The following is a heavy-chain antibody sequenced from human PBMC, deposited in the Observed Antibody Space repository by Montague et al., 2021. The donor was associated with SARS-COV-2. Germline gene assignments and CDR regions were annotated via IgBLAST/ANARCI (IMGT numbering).Heavy chain of an antibody. D-gene: IGHD2-2*02. CDR2: IDHTGNT. J-gene: IGHJ4*02. CDR3: ARVQREPQVIYYCLDF. Sequence: SETLSLTCAVYGGSFSPYYWGWIRQPPGKGLEWIGNIDHTGNTNYNPSLKSRVSISVDTSSSQFSLYLTSVTAADAAVYYCARVQREPQVIYYCLDFWGQGTPVTVSS. CDR1: GGSFSPYY. V-gene: IGHV4-34*01.